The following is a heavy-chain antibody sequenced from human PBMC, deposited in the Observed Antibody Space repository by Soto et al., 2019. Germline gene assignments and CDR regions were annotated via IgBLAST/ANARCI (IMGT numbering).Heavy chain of an antibody. J-gene: IGHJ6*02. CDR2: IDPSDSYT. CDR1: GYSFTRYW. D-gene: IGHD6-13*01. V-gene: IGHV5-10-1*01. Sequence: LKLSGKGCGYSFTRYWISWVRQMPGKGLEWMGRIDPSDSYTNYSPSFQGHVTISANKSISTAYLQWSSLKASDTAMYYCERHYAAAAGTEDYYYGMEVWGQGTTVTVSS. CDR3: ERHYAAAAGTEDYYYGMEV.